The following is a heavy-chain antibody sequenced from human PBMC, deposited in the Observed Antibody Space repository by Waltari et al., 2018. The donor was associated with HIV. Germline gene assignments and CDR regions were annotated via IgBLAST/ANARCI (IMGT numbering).Heavy chain of an antibody. CDR2: IYPGDSDS. J-gene: IGHJ3*02. CDR1: GNSFSSHW. V-gene: IGHV5-51*01. CDR3: ARRIGDYRSAFDI. Sequence: EVQVLQSGAEVKKSGESLKISCQISGNSFSSHWIGWVRQLPGKGLEWMGIIYPGDSDSVYSPSLKGQVTISVDRAINTAYLQWSSLKASDTAMYFCARRIGDYRSAFDIWGQGTLVTV. D-gene: IGHD4-17*01.